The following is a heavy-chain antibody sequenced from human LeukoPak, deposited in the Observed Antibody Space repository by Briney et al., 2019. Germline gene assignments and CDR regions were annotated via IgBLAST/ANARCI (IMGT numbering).Heavy chain of an antibody. Sequence: ASVTVSCKASGYTFTDYYIHWMRQAPGQGLEWMGWITPNRGDTDYAPRFQGRVSLTRDTAISTAYMELISLGSDDTAVYYCARELGGSGHYRYWGQGTLVTVSS. CDR2: ITPNRGDT. CDR1: GYTFTDYY. D-gene: IGHD6-19*01. J-gene: IGHJ4*02. CDR3: ARELGGSGHYRY. V-gene: IGHV1-2*02.